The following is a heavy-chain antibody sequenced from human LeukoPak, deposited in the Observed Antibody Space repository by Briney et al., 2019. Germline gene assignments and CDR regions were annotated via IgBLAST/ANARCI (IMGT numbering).Heavy chain of an antibody. CDR2: IYYSGST. CDR1: GGSISNYY. CDR3: AKESTSYHWYFDL. V-gene: IGHV4-59*01. J-gene: IGHJ2*01. Sequence: SETLSLTCTVPGGSISNYYWSWIRQPPGKGLEWIGYIYYSGSTNYNPSLKSRVTISVETSKNQFSLKLSSVTAADTAVYYCAKESTSYHWYFDLWGRGTLVTVSS.